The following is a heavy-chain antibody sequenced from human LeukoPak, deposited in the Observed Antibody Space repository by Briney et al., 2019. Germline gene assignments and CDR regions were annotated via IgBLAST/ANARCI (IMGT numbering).Heavy chain of an antibody. V-gene: IGHV4-38-2*01. D-gene: IGHD3-16*01. CDR3: ARLYYDYVWGSYLYFDY. CDR2: IYHSGST. CDR1: GYSISSGYY. Sequence: PSETLSLTXAVSGYSISSGYYWGWIRQPPGKGLEWIGSIYHSGSTYYNPSLKSRVTISVDTSKNQFSLKLSSVTAADTAVYYCARLYYDYVWGSYLYFDYWGQRTLVTVSS. J-gene: IGHJ4*02.